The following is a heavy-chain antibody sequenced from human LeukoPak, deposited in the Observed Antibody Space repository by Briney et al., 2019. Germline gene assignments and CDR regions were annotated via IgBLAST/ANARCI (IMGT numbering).Heavy chain of an antibody. CDR1: GGTFSSYA. CDR2: IIPIFGTA. Sequence: ASVKVSCKASGGTFSSYAISWVRQAPGQGLEWMGGIIPIFGTANYAQKFQGRVTITTDESTSTAYMELSSLRSEDTAVYYCARDRGGSSGWYRLDYWGQGTLVTVSS. V-gene: IGHV1-69*05. J-gene: IGHJ4*02. D-gene: IGHD6-19*01. CDR3: ARDRGGSSGWYRLDY.